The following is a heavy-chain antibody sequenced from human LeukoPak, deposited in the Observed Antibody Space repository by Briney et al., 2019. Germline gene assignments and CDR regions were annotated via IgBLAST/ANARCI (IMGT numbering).Heavy chain of an antibody. Sequence: PSETLSLTCTVSGGSISSYYWSWIRQPPGKGLEWIGYIYYSGSTNYNPSLKSRVTISVDTSKNQFSLKLSPVTAADTAVYYCARVTLSADDAFDIWGQGTMVTVSS. CDR2: IYYSGST. CDR1: GGSISSYY. J-gene: IGHJ3*02. D-gene: IGHD3-16*02. V-gene: IGHV4-59*12. CDR3: ARVTLSADDAFDI.